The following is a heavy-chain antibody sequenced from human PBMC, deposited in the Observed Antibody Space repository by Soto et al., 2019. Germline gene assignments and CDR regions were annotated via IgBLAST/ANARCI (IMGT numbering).Heavy chain of an antibody. CDR2: IYYSGST. V-gene: IGHV4-59*01. Sequence: SETLSLTGTVSGGSISSYYWSWIRQPPGKGLKWIGYIYYSGSTNYNPSLKSRVTISVDTYTNQFSLKLSSVTAADTAVYYCARVTNYYDRSGYYYFDYWGQGTLVTVSS. D-gene: IGHD3-22*01. CDR3: ARVTNYYDRSGYYYFDY. CDR1: GGSISSYY. J-gene: IGHJ4*02.